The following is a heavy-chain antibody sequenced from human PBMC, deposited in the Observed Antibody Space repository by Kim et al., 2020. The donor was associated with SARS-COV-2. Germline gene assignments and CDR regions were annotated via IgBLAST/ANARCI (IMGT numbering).Heavy chain of an antibody. J-gene: IGHJ4*02. CDR1: GFTFSSYA. CDR2: ISGSGGST. CDR3: AKDGMALGDFGDTG. V-gene: IGHV3-23*01. Sequence: GGSLRLSCAASGFTFSSYAMSWVRQAPGKGLEWVSTISGSGGSTYYADSVKGRFTISRDNSKNTLYLQMNSLRAEDMAVYYCAKDGMALGDFGDTGWGQGTLVTVSS. D-gene: IGHD3-10*01.